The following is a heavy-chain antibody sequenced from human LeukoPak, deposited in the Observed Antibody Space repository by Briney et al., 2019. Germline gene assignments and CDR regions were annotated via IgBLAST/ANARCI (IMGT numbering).Heavy chain of an antibody. CDR2: MNPNSGNT. D-gene: IGHD3-22*01. CDR3: ARGPPGALYYHDSSASTDY. CDR1: GYTFTSYD. V-gene: IGHV1-8*01. Sequence: ASVKVSCKASGYTFTSYDINWVRQATGQGLEWMGWMNPNSGNTGYAQKFQGRVTMTRNTSISTAYMELSSLRSEDTAVYYCARGPPGALYYHDSSASTDYWGQGTLVTVSS. J-gene: IGHJ4*02.